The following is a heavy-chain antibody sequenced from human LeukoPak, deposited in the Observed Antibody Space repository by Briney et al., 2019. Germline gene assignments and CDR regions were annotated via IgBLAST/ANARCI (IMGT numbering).Heavy chain of an antibody. Sequence: SETLSLTCTVSGGSISSSSYYWSWIRQPPGKGLEWIGYIYYSGSTNYNPSLKSRVTISVDTSKNQFSLKLSSMTAADTAVYYCARDWGEGDSSGYRYDYWGQGTLVTVSS. V-gene: IGHV4-61*01. CDR1: GGSISSSSYY. CDR2: IYYSGST. CDR3: ARDWGEGDSSGYRYDY. D-gene: IGHD3-22*01. J-gene: IGHJ4*02.